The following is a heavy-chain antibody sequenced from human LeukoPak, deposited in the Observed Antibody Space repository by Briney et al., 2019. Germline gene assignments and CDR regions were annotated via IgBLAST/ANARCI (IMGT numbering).Heavy chain of an antibody. D-gene: IGHD3-3*01. V-gene: IGHV1-69*05. CDR1: GGTFTSYA. CDR3: ARGGPINYDFWSGQNWFDP. CDR2: IIPIFGTA. J-gene: IGHJ5*02. Sequence: SVKVSCKASGGTFTSYAISWVRQAPGQGLEWMGWIIPIFGTANYAQKFQGRFTITTDESTSTAYMELSSLRSDDTAVYYWARGGPINYDFWSGQNWFDPWGQGTLVTVSS.